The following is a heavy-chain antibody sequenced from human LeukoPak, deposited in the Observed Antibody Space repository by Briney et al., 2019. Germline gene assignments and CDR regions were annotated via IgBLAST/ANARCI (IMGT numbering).Heavy chain of an antibody. CDR1: GGSISSYH. J-gene: IGHJ4*02. Sequence: SETLSLTCTVSGGSISSYHWSWIRQPSGKGLEWIGYIYYTGSTNYNPSLRSRVTMSLDTSKNQFSLKLSSVTAADTAVYYCARQGVGPGSCGADCWGTHFDCWGQGALVNVSS. CDR2: IYYTGST. V-gene: IGHV4-59*01. D-gene: IGHD2-21*02. CDR3: ARQGVGPGSCGADCWGTHFDC.